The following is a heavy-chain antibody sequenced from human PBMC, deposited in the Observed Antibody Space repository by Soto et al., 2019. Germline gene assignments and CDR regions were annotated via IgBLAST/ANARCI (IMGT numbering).Heavy chain of an antibody. CDR3: AEGIRDYDRSRYGMDV. Sequence: EVQLVESGGGLVQPGRSLRLSCAASGFTFVDYAMHWVRQAPGKGLEWVSGIRWNSGSIGYADSVKGRFTISRDNAKNSLYLKMNSLIAEDTALYYCAEGIRDYDRSRYGMDVSGQGTTVTVSS. CDR2: IRWNSGSI. J-gene: IGHJ6*02. D-gene: IGHD3-22*01. CDR1: GFTFVDYA. V-gene: IGHV3-9*01.